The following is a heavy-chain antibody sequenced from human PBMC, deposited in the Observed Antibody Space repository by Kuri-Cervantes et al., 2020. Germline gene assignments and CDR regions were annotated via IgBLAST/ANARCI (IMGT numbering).Heavy chain of an antibody. Sequence: SETLSLTCSVSGGSVSSTNYYWSLIRQPPGKGLEWIGYIYYSGSTNYNPSLKSRVTISVDTSKNQFSLKLSSVTAADTAVFYCARASGPLYYYDSSGYSGGYYYMDVWGKGTTVTVSS. CDR1: GGSVSSTNYY. D-gene: IGHD3-22*01. V-gene: IGHV4-61*01. CDR2: IYYSGST. CDR3: ARASGPLYYYDSSGYSGGYYYMDV. J-gene: IGHJ6*03.